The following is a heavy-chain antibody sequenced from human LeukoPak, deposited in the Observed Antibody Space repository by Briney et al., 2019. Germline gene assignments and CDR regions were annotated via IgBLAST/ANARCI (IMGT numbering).Heavy chain of an antibody. J-gene: IGHJ5*02. V-gene: IGHV4-59*01. D-gene: IGHD1-1*01. CDR3: AREGTAGTNLNWFDP. CDR1: GGSISSYY. CDR2: ISYSGST. Sequence: SETLSLTCTVSGGSISSYYWSWIRQPPGKGLEWIGYISYSGSTNFNPSLKSRVTISVDTSKNQFSLKLSSVTAADTAVHYCAREGTAGTNLNWFDPWGQGTLVTVSS.